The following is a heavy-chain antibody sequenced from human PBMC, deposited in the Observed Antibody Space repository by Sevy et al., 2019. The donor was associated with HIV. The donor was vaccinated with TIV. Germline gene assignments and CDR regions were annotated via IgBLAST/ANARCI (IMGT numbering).Heavy chain of an antibody. J-gene: IGHJ4*02. CDR1: GLSISNYW. CDR2: IKEDGSDN. Sequence: GGSLRLSCVVSGLSISNYWMSWVRQAPGKELGWVASIKEDGSDNSFLNSVRGRFTISRDNARNSVYLQMSSLSGDDTAMYYCATCSLSNCKFDFWGQGTLVTVSS. CDR3: ATCSLSNCKFDF. D-gene: IGHD4-4*01. V-gene: IGHV3-7*03.